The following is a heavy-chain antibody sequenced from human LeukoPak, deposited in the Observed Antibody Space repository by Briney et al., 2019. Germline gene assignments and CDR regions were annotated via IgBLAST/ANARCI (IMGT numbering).Heavy chain of an antibody. CDR1: GYTFTSYD. V-gene: IGHV1-18*01. CDR3: ARVGAAGPNWFDP. Sequence: ASVKVSYKASGYTFTSYDISWVRQAPGQGLEWMGWISAYNGNTNYAQKLQGRVTMTTDTSTSIAYMQLRSLRSDDTAVYYCARVGAAGPNWFDPWGQGTLVTVSS. D-gene: IGHD6-13*01. J-gene: IGHJ5*02. CDR2: ISAYNGNT.